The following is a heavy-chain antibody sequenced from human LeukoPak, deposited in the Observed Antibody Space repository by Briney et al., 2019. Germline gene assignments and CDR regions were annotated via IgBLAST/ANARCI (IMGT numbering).Heavy chain of an antibody. J-gene: IGHJ4*02. CDR2: MNPNSGNT. D-gene: IGHD6-13*01. CDR3: ARCVRSWYFNY. V-gene: IGHV1-8*01. Sequence: GSSGKVSCKASGYTFTSYDINWVRQATGQGLEWMGWMNPNSGNTGYAQKFQGRVTMTRNTSISTAYMELSSLRSEDTAVYYCARCVRSWYFNYWGQGTLVTVSS. CDR1: GYTFTSYD.